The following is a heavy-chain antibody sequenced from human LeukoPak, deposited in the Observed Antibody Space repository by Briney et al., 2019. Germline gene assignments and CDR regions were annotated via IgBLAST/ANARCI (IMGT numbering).Heavy chain of an antibody. Sequence: SVKVSCTASGGTFSTYAISWVRQAPGQGLEWMGGIIPIFGTANYTQKFQGRVTITADESTSTAYMELSSLRSEDTAVYYCARSTMIVVVITSTTETSFDYWGQGTLVIVSS. V-gene: IGHV1-69*13. CDR2: IIPIFGTA. D-gene: IGHD3-22*01. CDR3: ARSTMIVVVITSTTETSFDY. CDR1: GGTFSTYA. J-gene: IGHJ4*02.